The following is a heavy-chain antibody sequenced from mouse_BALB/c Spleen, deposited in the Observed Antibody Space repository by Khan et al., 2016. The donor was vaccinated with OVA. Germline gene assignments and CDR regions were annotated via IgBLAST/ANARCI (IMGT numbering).Heavy chain of an antibody. CDR1: GYSITSDYA. J-gene: IGHJ4*01. D-gene: IGHD4-1*01. CDR2: ISYSGST. Sequence: EVQLQESGPGLVKPSQSLSLTCTVTGYSITSDYAWNWIRQFPGNNLEWMGYISYSGSTTYNPSLKSRISITRDTSKDQFFLQLKSVTSEDTATYYCASELGRYYALDYWGQGTSVTVSS. CDR3: ASELGRYYALDY. V-gene: IGHV3-2*02.